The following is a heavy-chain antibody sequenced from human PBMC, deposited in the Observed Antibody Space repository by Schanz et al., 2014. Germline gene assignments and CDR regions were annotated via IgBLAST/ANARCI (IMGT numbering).Heavy chain of an antibody. Sequence: QVQLVQSGADVKKPGASVNHSCKAPFPPLLSSYIHWIRPSPFPGLEWMGWIDPNSGGTNYAQKFQGRVTMTSDTSITTVYMEVNSLTSDDTAVFYCARTASHDVWRGYIPHYAFDLWGQGTVVIVSS. CDR3: ARTASHDVWRGYIPHYAFDL. J-gene: IGHJ3*01. CDR1: FPPLLSSY. D-gene: IGHD3-3*01. CDR2: IDPNSGGT. V-gene: IGHV1-2*02.